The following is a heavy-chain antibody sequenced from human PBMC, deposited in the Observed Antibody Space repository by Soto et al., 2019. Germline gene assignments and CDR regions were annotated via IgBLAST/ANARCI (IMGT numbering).Heavy chain of an antibody. CDR2: IYHSGTT. V-gene: IGHV4-38-2*01. Sequence: SETLSLTCAVSGDSIISGYYWAWIRQPPGKGLEWVASIYHSGTTYYNPSLTSRVTISVDTSRNQFSLRLISVTAADSAVYYCARTDTGGYYPYCGQVDLVT. D-gene: IGHD2-8*02. J-gene: IGHJ4*02. CDR3: ARTDTGGYYPY. CDR1: GDSIISGYY.